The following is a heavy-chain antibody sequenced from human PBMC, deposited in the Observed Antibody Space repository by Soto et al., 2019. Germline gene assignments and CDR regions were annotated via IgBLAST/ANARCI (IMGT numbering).Heavy chain of an antibody. Sequence: GGSLRLSCAASGFTFSSYAMSWVRQAPGKGLEWVSAISGSGGSTYYADSVKGRFTISRDNSKNTLYLQMNSLRAEDTAVYYSAKEGTITMIVVVLYYFDYWGQGTLVTVS. CDR1: GFTFSSYA. CDR3: AKEGTITMIVVVLYYFDY. CDR2: ISGSGGST. J-gene: IGHJ4*02. V-gene: IGHV3-23*01. D-gene: IGHD3-22*01.